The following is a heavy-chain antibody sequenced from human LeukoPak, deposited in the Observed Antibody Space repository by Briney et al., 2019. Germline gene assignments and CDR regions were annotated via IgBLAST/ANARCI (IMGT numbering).Heavy chain of an antibody. CDR3: ARHPYGSGSYTP. V-gene: IGHV4-34*01. CDR2: INHSGST. CDR1: GGSISGYY. Sequence: SETLSLTCTVSGGSISGYYWSWIRQPPGKGLEWIGEINHSGSTNYNPSLKSRVTISVDTSKNQFSLKLSSVAAADTAVYYCARHPYGSGSYTPWGQGTLVTVSS. D-gene: IGHD3-10*01. J-gene: IGHJ5*02.